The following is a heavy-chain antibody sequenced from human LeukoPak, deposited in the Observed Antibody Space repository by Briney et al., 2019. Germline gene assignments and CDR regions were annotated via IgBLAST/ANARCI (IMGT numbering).Heavy chain of an antibody. J-gene: IGHJ4*02. D-gene: IGHD3-22*01. CDR2: INSDGSST. V-gene: IGHV3-74*01. CDR1: GFTFSSYW. CDR3: ARDSSLPDY. Sequence: GGSLRLSCAASGFTFSSYWMHWVSQVPGKGLVWVSRINSDGSSTIYADSVKGRFTISRDNSKNTLYLQMNSLRAEDGAVYYCARDSSLPDYWGQGTLVTVSS.